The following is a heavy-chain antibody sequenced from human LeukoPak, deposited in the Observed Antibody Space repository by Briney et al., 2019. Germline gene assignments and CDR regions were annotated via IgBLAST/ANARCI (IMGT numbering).Heavy chain of an antibody. D-gene: IGHD3-22*01. V-gene: IGHV4-38-2*02. Sequence: SETLSLTCTVSGGSISSGYYWGWIRQPPGKGLEWIGSIYHSGSTYYNPSLKSRVTISVDTSKNQFSLKLSSVTAADTAVYYCARSSGYLFDPWGQGTLVTVSS. CDR2: IYHSGST. J-gene: IGHJ5*02. CDR1: GGSISSGYY. CDR3: ARSSGYLFDP.